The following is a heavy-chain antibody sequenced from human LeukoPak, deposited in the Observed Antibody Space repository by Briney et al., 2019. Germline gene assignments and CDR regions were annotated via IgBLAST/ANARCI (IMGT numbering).Heavy chain of an antibody. CDR2: ISGSGGST. V-gene: IGHV3-23*01. D-gene: IGHD3-3*01. Sequence: NPGGSLRLSCAASGFTFSSYAMSWVRQAPGKGLEWVSAISGSGGSTYYADSVKGRFTISRDNSKNTLYLQMNSLRAEDTAVYYCAKVLNDFWSGYYRDYYYMDVWGKGTTVTVSS. CDR3: AKVLNDFWSGYYRDYYYMDV. J-gene: IGHJ6*03. CDR1: GFTFSSYA.